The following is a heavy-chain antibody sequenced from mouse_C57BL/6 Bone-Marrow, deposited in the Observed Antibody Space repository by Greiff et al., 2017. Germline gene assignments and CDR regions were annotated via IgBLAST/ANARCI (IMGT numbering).Heavy chain of an antibody. J-gene: IGHJ3*01. V-gene: IGHV14-4*01. CDR1: GFNIKDDY. CDR3: TNLLREAY. D-gene: IGHD1-1*01. CDR2: LDPENGDT. Sequence: VQLQQSGAELVRPGASVKLSCTASGFNIKDDYMHWVKQRPEQGLEWIGWLDPENGDTEYASKFQGKATITADTSSNTAYLQLSSLTSEDTAVYYCTNLLREAYWGQGTLVTVSA.